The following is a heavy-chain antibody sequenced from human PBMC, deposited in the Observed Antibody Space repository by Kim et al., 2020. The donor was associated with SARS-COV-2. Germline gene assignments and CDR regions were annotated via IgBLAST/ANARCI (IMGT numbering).Heavy chain of an antibody. CDR3: AKGIAAAAHFDY. V-gene: IGHV3-9*01. CDR2: ISWNSGSI. CDR1: GFTFGDYA. D-gene: IGHD6-13*01. J-gene: IGHJ4*02. Sequence: GGSLRLSCAASGFTFGDYAMHWVRQAPGKGLEWVSGISWNSGSIGYADSVKGRFTISRDNAKNSLYLQMNSLRAEDTALYYCAKGIAAAAHFDYWGQGTLVTVSS.